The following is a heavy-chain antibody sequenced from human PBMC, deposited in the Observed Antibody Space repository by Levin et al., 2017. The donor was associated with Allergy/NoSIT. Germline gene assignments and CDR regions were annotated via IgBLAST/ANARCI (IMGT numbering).Heavy chain of an antibody. CDR2: INTNTGNP. J-gene: IGHJ6*03. CDR3: ASKYCSGGSCYLHPYYMDV. D-gene: IGHD2-15*01. CDR1: GYTFTSYA. Sequence: AASVKVSCKASGYTFTSYAMNWVRQAPGQGLEWMGWINTNTGNPTYAQGFTGRFVFSLDTSVSTAYLQISSLKAEDTAVYYCASKYCSGGSCYLHPYYMDVWGKGTTVTVSS. V-gene: IGHV7-4-1*02.